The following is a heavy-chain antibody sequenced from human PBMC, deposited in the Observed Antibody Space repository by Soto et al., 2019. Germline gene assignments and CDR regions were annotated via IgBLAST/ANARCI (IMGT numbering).Heavy chain of an antibody. J-gene: IGHJ6*02. D-gene: IGHD3-9*01. CDR2: IYHSLST. CDR3: AREIRYFDWMGYYYGMDV. Sequence: ETLSLTCAVSGGSGSSSNWWSCVRQPPGKGLEWIGEIYHSLSTNYSPSLKSRVTISVDKSKNQFSLKLSSVTAADTAVYYCAREIRYFDWMGYYYGMDVWGQGTTVTVSS. V-gene: IGHV4-4*02. CDR1: GGSGSSSNW.